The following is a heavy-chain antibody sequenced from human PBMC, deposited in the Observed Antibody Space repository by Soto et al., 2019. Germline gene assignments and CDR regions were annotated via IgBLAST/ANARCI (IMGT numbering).Heavy chain of an antibody. CDR1: GGTFSSYA. J-gene: IGHJ6*02. V-gene: IGHV1-69*13. CDR2: IIPIFGTA. Sequence: SVKVSCKASGGTFSSYAISWVRQAPGQGLEWMGGIIPIFGTANYAQKFQGRVTITADESTSTAYMELSSPRSEDTAVYYCARESDVAAAGTVGYYYYGMDVWGQGTTVTVSS. D-gene: IGHD6-13*01. CDR3: ARESDVAAAGTVGYYYYGMDV.